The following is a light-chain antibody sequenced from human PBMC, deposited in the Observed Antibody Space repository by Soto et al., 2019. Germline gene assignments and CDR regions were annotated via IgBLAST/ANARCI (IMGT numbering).Light chain of an antibody. J-gene: IGKJ1*01. V-gene: IGKV3-20*01. Sequence: EIVLTQSPGTLSLSPGERATLSCRASQSVSSNYLAWYQQKPGQAPRVLIYGASSRATGIPDRFSGSGSGTDFTLTISRLEPEDFAVYYCQQYGSSPWTFGQGTKVDNK. CDR1: QSVSSNY. CDR2: GAS. CDR3: QQYGSSPWT.